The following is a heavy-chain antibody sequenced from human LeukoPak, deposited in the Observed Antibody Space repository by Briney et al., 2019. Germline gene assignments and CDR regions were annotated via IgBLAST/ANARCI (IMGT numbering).Heavy chain of an antibody. Sequence: ASVKVSCKASEYTFTGYYMHWVRQAPGQGLEWMGWINPNSGGTNYAQKFQGRVTMTRDTSISTAYMELSRLRSDDTAVYYCAREDRYCSGGSCPEYYFDYWGQGTLVTVSS. D-gene: IGHD2-15*01. J-gene: IGHJ4*02. CDR3: AREDRYCSGGSCPEYYFDY. V-gene: IGHV1-2*02. CDR1: EYTFTGYY. CDR2: INPNSGGT.